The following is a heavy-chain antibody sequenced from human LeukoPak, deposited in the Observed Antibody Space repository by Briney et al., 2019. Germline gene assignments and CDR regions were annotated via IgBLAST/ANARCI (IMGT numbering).Heavy chain of an antibody. Sequence: PGGSLRLSCAASGFTFSGSAMHWVRQASGKGLELVGRIRSKANSYATAYAASVKGRFTISRDDSKNTAYLQMNSLKTEDTAVYYCTRQGTAVAYWGQGTLVTASS. CDR3: TRQGTAVAY. D-gene: IGHD6-19*01. V-gene: IGHV3-73*01. J-gene: IGHJ4*02. CDR2: IRSKANSYAT. CDR1: GFTFSGSA.